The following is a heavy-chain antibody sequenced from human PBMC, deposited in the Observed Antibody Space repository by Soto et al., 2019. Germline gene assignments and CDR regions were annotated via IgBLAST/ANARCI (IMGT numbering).Heavy chain of an antibody. D-gene: IGHD3-3*01. CDR2: IIPIFGTA. CDR3: AASFWSGYHSYNWFDP. CDR1: GGTFSSYA. V-gene: IGHV1-69*13. J-gene: IGHJ5*02. Sequence: SVKVSCKASGGTFSSYAISWVRQAPGQGLEWMGGIIPIFGTANYAQKFQGRVTITADESTSTAYMELSSLRSEDTAVYYCAASFWSGYHSYNWFDPWGQGTLVTVSS.